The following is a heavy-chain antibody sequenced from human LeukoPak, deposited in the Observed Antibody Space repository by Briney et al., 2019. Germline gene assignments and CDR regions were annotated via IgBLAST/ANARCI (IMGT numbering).Heavy chain of an antibody. CDR3: ARDGVTRWFDP. V-gene: IGHV4-30-4*01. Sequence: SETLSLTCTVSGGSISSGDYCWSWIRQPPGKGLEWIGYIYYSGSTYYNPSLKSRVTISVDTSKNQFSLKLSSVTAADTAVYYCARDGVTRWFDPWGRGTLVTVSS. CDR1: GGSISSGDYC. CDR2: IYYSGST. J-gene: IGHJ5*02. D-gene: IGHD4-17*01.